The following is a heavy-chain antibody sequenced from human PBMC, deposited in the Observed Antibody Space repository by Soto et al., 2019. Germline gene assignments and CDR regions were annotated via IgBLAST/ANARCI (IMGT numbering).Heavy chain of an antibody. CDR2: IYYSGST. Sequence: PSETLSLTCTVSGGSISSGDYYWSWIRQPPGKGLEWIGYIYYSGSTYYNPSLKSRVTISVDTSKNQLSLKLSSVTAADTAVYYCARAGYYYYGMDVWGQGTTVTVSS. J-gene: IGHJ6*02. CDR3: ARAGYYYYGMDV. D-gene: IGHD7-27*01. V-gene: IGHV4-30-4*01. CDR1: GGSISSGDYY.